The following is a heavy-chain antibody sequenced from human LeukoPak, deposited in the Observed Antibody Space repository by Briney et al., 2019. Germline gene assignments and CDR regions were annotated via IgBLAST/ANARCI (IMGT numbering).Heavy chain of an antibody. V-gene: IGHV3-48*04. CDR2: ISSTGAI. Sequence: GGSLRISCAASGFTFSSHSMNWVRQAPGKGLEWVSYISSTGAIHYADSVKGRFTISRDNAKNSLYLEMNTLRAEDTAVYYCARDYDWGFDYWGQGTLVTVSS. D-gene: IGHD7-27*01. J-gene: IGHJ4*02. CDR1: GFTFSSHS. CDR3: ARDYDWGFDY.